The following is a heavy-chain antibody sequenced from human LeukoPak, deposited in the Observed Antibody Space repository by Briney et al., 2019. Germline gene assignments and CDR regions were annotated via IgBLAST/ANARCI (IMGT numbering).Heavy chain of an antibody. CDR2: MYYSGST. CDR1: GGSISSYY. V-gene: IGHV4-59*08. CDR3: ARRTYFDL. J-gene: IGHJ2*01. Sequence: SETLSLTCTVSGGSISSYYWSWIRQPPGKGLEWIGYMYYSGSTTYNPSLKSRVTISVDTSKNQFSLKLNAVTAADTAVYYCARRTYFDLWGRGTLVTVSS.